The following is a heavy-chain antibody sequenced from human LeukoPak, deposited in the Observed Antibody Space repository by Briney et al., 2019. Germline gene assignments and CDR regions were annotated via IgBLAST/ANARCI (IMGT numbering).Heavy chain of an antibody. CDR3: ARGLSFCHY. D-gene: IGHD3-3*01. CDR2: IYSGGTT. CDR1: GFIVSSNY. Sequence: GGALRLSCAASGFIVSSNYVSWVRQAPGKGLEWVSVIYSGGTTYYADSVKGRFTMSRDNSKNTLYLQMNSLRAEDTAVYYCARGLSFCHYWAQGTLVTVSS. J-gene: IGHJ4*02. V-gene: IGHV3-53*01.